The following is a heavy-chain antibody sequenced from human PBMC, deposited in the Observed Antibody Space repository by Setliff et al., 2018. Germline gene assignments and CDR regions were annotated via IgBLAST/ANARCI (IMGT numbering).Heavy chain of an antibody. J-gene: IGHJ4*02. CDR1: GDSISSSNYY. D-gene: IGHD2-15*01. CDR2: IKYSGST. CDR3: ARQGTYCDGGGGSCFPPNY. V-gene: IGHV4-39*01. Sequence: KPSETLSLTCTVSGDSISSSNYYWGWIRQPPGKGLEWIAAIKYSGSTSFNPSLKSRATISVDKSKSQFSLKLSSVTAVDTAVYYCARQGTYCDGGGGSCFPPNYWGQGTLVTVSS.